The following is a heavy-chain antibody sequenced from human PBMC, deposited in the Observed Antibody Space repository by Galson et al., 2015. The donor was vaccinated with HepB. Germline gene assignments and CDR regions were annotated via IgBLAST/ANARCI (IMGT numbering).Heavy chain of an antibody. D-gene: IGHD2-2*01. CDR3: AREYCSSTSCYLRRFDY. Sequence: SVKVSCKASGGTFSSYAISWVRQAPGQGLEWMGGIIPIFGIANYAQKFQGRVTITADESTSTAYMELSSLRSEDTAVYYCAREYCSSTSCYLRRFDYWGQGTLVTVSS. CDR1: GGTFSSYA. V-gene: IGHV1-69*13. CDR2: IIPIFGIA. J-gene: IGHJ4*02.